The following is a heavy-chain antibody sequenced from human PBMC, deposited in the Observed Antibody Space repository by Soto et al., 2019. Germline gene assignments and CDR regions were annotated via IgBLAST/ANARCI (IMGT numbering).Heavy chain of an antibody. J-gene: IGHJ6*02. V-gene: IGHV3-9*01. CDR1: GFTFDDYA. D-gene: IGHD6-13*01. CDR3: AKDIAAAGYYCYGMDV. Sequence: GGSLRLSCAASGFTFDDYAMHWVRQAPGKGLEWVSGISWNSGSIGYADSVKGRFTISRDNAKNSLYLQMNSLRAEDTALYYCAKDIAAAGYYCYGMDVWGQGTTVTVSS. CDR2: ISWNSGSI.